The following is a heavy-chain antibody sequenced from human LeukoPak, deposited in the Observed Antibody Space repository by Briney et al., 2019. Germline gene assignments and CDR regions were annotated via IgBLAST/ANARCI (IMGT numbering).Heavy chain of an antibody. J-gene: IGHJ1*01. D-gene: IGHD2-15*01. CDR2: IFTSGST. Sequence: SETLSLTCTVSGGSIRGHYWSWIRQPAGRGLEWIGRIFTSGSTNYNPSLNSRVSMSLDTSKNQFSLKLRSVTAADTAVYYCARDYCSDGTCREYSHHWGQGTLVTVSS. V-gene: IGHV4-4*07. CDR1: GGSIRGHY. CDR3: ARDYCSDGTCREYSHH.